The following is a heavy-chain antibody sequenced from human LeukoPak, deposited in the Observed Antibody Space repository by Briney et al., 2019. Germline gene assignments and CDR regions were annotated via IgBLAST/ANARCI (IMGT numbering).Heavy chain of an antibody. CDR2: IRAYNGNT. J-gene: IGHJ5*02. CDR1: GYSFTSYG. D-gene: IGHD3-10*01. Sequence: GESLKISCKGSGYSFTSYGISWVRQAPGQGLEWMGWIRAYNGNTGYAQKFQGRVTMTRNTSISTAYMELSSLRSEDTAVYYCARGLGRMVRGVLGGNWFDPWGQGTLVTVSS. V-gene: IGHV1-8*02. CDR3: ARGLGRMVRGVLGGNWFDP.